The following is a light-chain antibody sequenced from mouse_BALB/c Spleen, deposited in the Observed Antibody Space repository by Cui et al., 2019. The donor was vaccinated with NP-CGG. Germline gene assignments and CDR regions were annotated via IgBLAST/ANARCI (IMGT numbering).Light chain of an antibody. Sequence: QAVVTQESALTTSPGETVTLTCRSSHGAVTTSNYANWVQEKPDHLFTGLIGGTNNRAPGVPARFSGSLIGDKAALTITGAQTEDEAIYFCALWYSNHWVFGGGTKLTAL. CDR3: ALWYSNHWV. J-gene: IGLJ1*01. CDR2: GTN. V-gene: IGLV1*01. CDR1: HGAVTTSNY.